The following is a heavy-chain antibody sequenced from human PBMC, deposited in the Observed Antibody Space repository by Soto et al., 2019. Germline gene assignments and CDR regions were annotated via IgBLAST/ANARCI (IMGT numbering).Heavy chain of an antibody. CDR2: TSYDGSKT. V-gene: IGHV3-30*18. CDR3: AKTRTIFGVVSRHYFDY. CDR1: GFSFSDYG. J-gene: IGHJ4*02. D-gene: IGHD3-3*01. Sequence: QVQLVESGGGVVQPGRSQRPSCAASGFSFSDYGMHWVRQPPGKGLEWVAYTSYDGSKTYYADSVMGRFTISRDNSKNTLFLQMNSLRPEDTAMYYCAKTRTIFGVVSRHYFDYWGQGTLVTVSS.